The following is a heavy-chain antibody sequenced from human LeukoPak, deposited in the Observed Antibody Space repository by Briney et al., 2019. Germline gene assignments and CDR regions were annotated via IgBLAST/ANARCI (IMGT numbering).Heavy chain of an antibody. D-gene: IGHD3-3*01. V-gene: IGHV4-39*01. CDR3: ARLSEWLLGLY. CDR2: IYYSGST. Sequence: PSETLSLTCTVSGGSISSGSYYWGWIRQPPGKGLEWIGSIYYSGSTYCNPSLKSRVTISVDTSKNQFSLKLGSVTAADTAVYYCARLSEWLLGLYWGQGTLVTVSS. CDR1: GGSISSGSYY. J-gene: IGHJ4*02.